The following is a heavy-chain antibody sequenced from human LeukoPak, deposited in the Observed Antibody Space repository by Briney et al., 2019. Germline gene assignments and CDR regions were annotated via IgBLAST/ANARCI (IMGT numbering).Heavy chain of an antibody. CDR3: AKEPDIVVVPAAAYFDY. CDR2: ISGSGGST. J-gene: IGHJ4*02. Sequence: GGSLRLSCAASGFTFSSYAMSWVRQAPGRGLEWVSAISGSGGSTYYADSVKGRFTISRDNSKNTLYLQMNSLRAEDTAVYYCAKEPDIVVVPAAAYFDYWGQGTLVTVSS. V-gene: IGHV3-23*01. D-gene: IGHD2-2*01. CDR1: GFTFSSYA.